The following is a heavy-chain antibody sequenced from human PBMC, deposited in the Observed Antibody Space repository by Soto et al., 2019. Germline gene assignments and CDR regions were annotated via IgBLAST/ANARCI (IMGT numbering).Heavy chain of an antibody. D-gene: IGHD2-2*01. V-gene: IGHV3-7*01. CDR3: ARSGDCSSTSCDAFDI. CDR1: GFTFSSYW. Sequence: GGSLRLSCAASGFTFSSYWMSWVRQAPGKGLEWVANIKQDGSEKYYVDSVKGRFTISRDNAKNSLYLQMNSLRAEDTAVYYCARSGDCSSTSCDAFDIWGQGTMVTVSS. J-gene: IGHJ3*02. CDR2: IKQDGSEK.